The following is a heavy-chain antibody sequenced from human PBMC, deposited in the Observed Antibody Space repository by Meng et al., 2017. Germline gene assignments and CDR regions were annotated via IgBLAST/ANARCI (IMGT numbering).Heavy chain of an antibody. CDR1: GYTFTSYD. D-gene: IGHD6-19*01. CDR2: MNPNSGNT. J-gene: IGHJ5*02. CDR3: ARGLAVAGTVFWFDP. Sequence: QVQLVRAGAEVKKPGASAKGSCTASGYTFTSYDINGVRQATGQGLEWMGWMNPNSGNTGYAQKFQGRVTITRNTSISTAYMELSSLRSEDTAVYYCARGLAVAGTVFWFDPWGQGTLVTVSS. V-gene: IGHV1-8*03.